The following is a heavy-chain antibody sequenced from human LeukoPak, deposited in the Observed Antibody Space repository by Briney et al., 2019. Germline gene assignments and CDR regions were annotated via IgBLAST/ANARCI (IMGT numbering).Heavy chain of an antibody. CDR3: AKHGDSGGYFENALDI. D-gene: IGHD3-22*01. CDR1: EFTFSSYA. V-gene: IGHV3-23*01. J-gene: IGHJ3*02. Sequence: PGGSLRLSCAASEFTFSSYAMSWVRQAPGKGLEWVSGMSGSGRSTYDADSVKGRFTISRDNSKNTLYLQMNSLRAEDTAVYYCAKHGDSGGYFENALDIWGQGTMVTVSS. CDR2: MSGSGRST.